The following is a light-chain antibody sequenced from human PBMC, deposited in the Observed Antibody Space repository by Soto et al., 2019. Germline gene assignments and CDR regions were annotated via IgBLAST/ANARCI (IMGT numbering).Light chain of an antibody. CDR3: QQLNSYPPYT. CDR2: AAS. V-gene: IGKV1-9*01. J-gene: IGKJ2*01. CDR1: QGISSY. Sequence: DIQLTQSPSFVSASVGDRVTITCRASQGISSYLAWYQQNPGKAPKLLIYAASTLQTGVPSRFSGSGSGTEFTLTISSLQPEDFATYYCQQLNSYPPYTFGQGTKLEIK.